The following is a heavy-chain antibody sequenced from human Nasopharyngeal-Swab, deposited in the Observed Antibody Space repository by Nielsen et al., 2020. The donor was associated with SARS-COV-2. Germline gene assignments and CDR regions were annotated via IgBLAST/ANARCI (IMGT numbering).Heavy chain of an antibody. CDR3: ARDLMITFGGLIAHFDY. CDR2: ISAYNGNT. D-gene: IGHD3-16*02. V-gene: IGHV1-18*04. Sequence: ASVQVSCKASGYTFTSYGISWVRQAPGQGLEWMGWISAYNGNTDYAQKLQGRVTMTTDTSTSTAYMELRSLRSDDTAVYYCARDLMITFGGLIAHFDYWGQGTLVTVSS. J-gene: IGHJ4*02. CDR1: GYTFTSYG.